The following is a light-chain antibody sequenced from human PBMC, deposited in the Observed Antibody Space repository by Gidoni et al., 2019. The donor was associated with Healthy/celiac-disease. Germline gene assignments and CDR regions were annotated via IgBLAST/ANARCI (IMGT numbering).Light chain of an antibody. CDR3: QQSYSTSWT. V-gene: IGKV1-39*01. Sequence: DIKMTQSPSSLSASVGDRVTITCRASQSISSYLNWYQQKPGKAPKLLIYAASSLQSGVPSMFSGSGSGTDFTLTISSLQPEDFATYYCQQSYSTSWTFXQXTKVEIK. J-gene: IGKJ1*01. CDR1: QSISSY. CDR2: AAS.